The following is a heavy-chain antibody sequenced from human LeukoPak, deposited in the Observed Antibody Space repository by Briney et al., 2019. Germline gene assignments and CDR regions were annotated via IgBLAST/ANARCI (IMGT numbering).Heavy chain of an antibody. J-gene: IGHJ4*02. V-gene: IGHV4-59*01. Sequence: AETLSLTCTVSGGSISSYYWSWIRQPPGKGLEWIGYIYYSGSTNYNPSLKSRVTISVDTSKNQFSLKLSSVTAADTAVYYCARVRDDFWSGPSAYFDYWGQGPLVTVSS. CDR3: ARVRDDFWSGPSAYFDY. CDR2: IYYSGST. D-gene: IGHD3-3*01. CDR1: GGSISSYY.